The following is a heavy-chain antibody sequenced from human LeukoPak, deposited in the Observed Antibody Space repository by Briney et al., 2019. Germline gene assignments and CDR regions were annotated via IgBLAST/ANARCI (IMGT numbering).Heavy chain of an antibody. D-gene: IGHD2-21*01. CDR1: GFTFSSHW. V-gene: IGHV3-7*01. J-gene: IGHJ4*02. Sequence: GGSLRLSCAPSGFTFSSHWMSWVRQAPGKWLEWVANIKQDGSEKYYVDSVKGRFTISRDNAKNSLYLQMNSLRAEDTAVYYCARAGRFRPFDYWGQGTLVTVSS. CDR2: IKQDGSEK. CDR3: ARAGRFRPFDY.